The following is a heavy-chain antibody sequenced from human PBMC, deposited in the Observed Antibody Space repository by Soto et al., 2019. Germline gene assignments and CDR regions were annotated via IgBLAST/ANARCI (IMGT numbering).Heavy chain of an antibody. CDR3: ASAAVTGKAGLDF. Sequence: ASVKVSCKASGYTFSGFYMHWVRQAGGQGLEWMGWINPNSGGTKSAEKFQGRVTMTRDTSISTAYMELSRLTSDDTAVYYCASAAVTGKAGLDFWGQGTQVTVSS. V-gene: IGHV1-2*02. J-gene: IGHJ4*02. CDR1: GYTFSGFY. CDR2: INPNSGGT. D-gene: IGHD6-19*01.